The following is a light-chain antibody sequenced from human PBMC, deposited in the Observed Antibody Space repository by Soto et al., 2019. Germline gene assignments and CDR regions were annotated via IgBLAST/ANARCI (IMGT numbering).Light chain of an antibody. CDR2: KAS. CDR3: QQYSSYST. V-gene: IGKV1-5*03. Sequence: DIQMTQSPSTLSASVGDRVTITCRASQSISIWLAWYQQKPGKAPKLLIYKASSLDSGVPSRFSGSGSGTEFNLTISSLQPDDFATYYCQQYSSYSTFGQGTKVEIK. J-gene: IGKJ1*01. CDR1: QSISIW.